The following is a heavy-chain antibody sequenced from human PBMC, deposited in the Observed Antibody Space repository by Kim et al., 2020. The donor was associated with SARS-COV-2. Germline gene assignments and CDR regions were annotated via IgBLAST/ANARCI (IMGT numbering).Heavy chain of an antibody. V-gene: IGHV3-23*01. Sequence: STYDADAVKGRFTISRDNSRNTLYLQMNSLRAEDTAIYYCAKSGGTAVADFWGQGTLVTVSS. D-gene: IGHD6-19*01. CDR2: ST. J-gene: IGHJ4*02. CDR3: AKSGGTAVADF.